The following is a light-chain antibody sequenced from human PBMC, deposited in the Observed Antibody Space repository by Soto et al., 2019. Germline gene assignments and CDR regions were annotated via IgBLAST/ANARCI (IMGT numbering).Light chain of an antibody. CDR1: SRDVGGYNY. CDR3: SSYTSSSTYV. V-gene: IGLV2-14*01. CDR2: EVS. Sequence: QSALTQPASVSGSPGQSITISCTGTSRDVGGYNYVSWYQHHPGKAPKLMIYEVSNRPSGVSNRFSGSKSGNTASLTISGLHAEDEADYYCSSYTSSSTYVFGTRTKLTVL. J-gene: IGLJ1*01.